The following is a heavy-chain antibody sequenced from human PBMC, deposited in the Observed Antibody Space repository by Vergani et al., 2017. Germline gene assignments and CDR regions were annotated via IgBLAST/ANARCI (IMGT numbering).Heavy chain of an antibody. CDR3: ARKGLRGSRTFFDY. D-gene: IGHD1-26*01. CDR2: IYYSGST. V-gene: IGHV4-39*07. J-gene: IGHJ4*02. CDR1: GGSISSSSYY. Sequence: QVQLQESGPGLVKPSETLSLPCTVSGGSISSSSYYWGWIRQPPGKGLEWIGSIYYSGSTYYNPSLKSRVTISVDTSKNQFSLKLSSVTAADTAVYYCARKGLRGSRTFFDYWGQGTLVTVSS.